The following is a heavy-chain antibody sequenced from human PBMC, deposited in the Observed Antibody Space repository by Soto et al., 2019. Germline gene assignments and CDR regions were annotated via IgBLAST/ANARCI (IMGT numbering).Heavy chain of an antibody. Sequence: ADPLSLTCTVSVESIPPPSRFWARDPQHPGEGLGGIGSIYYTGTTYYNPSIKSRVTISVDTVKNEFSLKLSSVTVAETALYYCAREGGECTTVLNRVNFDYWGKGALVTVSS. CDR1: VESIPPPSRF. CDR2: IYYTGTT. CDR3: AREGGECTTVLNRVNFDY. V-gene: IGHV4-39*02. D-gene: IGHD1-1*01. J-gene: IGHJ4*02.